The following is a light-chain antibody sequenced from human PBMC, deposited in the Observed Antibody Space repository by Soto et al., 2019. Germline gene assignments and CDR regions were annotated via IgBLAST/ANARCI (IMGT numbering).Light chain of an antibody. CDR3: LSYAGGSTFV. CDR2: DVV. J-gene: IGLJ1*01. V-gene: IGLV2-8*01. Sequence: QSGLAQPPSTSGSPGQSVTISCTGTNRDVGTHNYVSWYQQYPGKAPKLLIYDVVKRPSGIPHRFSGSKSGNTASLTVSGLQADDEADYYCLSYAGGSTFVFGTGTKVTVL. CDR1: NRDVGTHNY.